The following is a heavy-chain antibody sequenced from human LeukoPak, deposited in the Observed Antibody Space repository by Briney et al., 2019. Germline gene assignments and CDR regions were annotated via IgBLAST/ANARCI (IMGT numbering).Heavy chain of an antibody. CDR2: TYYRSKWYN. V-gene: IGHV6-1*01. CDR1: GXSVSSNSSA. D-gene: IGHD1-26*01. CDR3: VRDWYSGSYYRFDY. J-gene: IGHJ4*02. Sequence: SQTLSLTCAISGXSVSSNSSAWNWIRQSPAKGLEWLGRTYYRSKWYNDYAVSVKSRITINPDTSKNKFSLQLNSVTPEDTALYFCVRDWYSGSYYRFDYWGQGTLVTVSS.